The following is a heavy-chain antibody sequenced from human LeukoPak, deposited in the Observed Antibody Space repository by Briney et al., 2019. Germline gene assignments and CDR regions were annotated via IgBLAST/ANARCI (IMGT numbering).Heavy chain of an antibody. Sequence: ASVKVSCKASGYTFTSYGISWVRQAPGQGLEWMGWISAYNGNTNYAQKLQGRVTMTTDTSTSTAYMELRGLRSDDTAVYYCARDVPRLSTVTTRKNAFDIWGQGTMVTVSS. D-gene: IGHD4-17*01. J-gene: IGHJ3*02. CDR2: ISAYNGNT. V-gene: IGHV1-18*01. CDR1: GYTFTSYG. CDR3: ARDVPRLSTVTTRKNAFDI.